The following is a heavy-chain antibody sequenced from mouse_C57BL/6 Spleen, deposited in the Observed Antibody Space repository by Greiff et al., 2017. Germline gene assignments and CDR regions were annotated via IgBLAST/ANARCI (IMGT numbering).Heavy chain of an antibody. CDR1: GFTFSDYG. J-gene: IGHJ4*01. D-gene: IGHD2-1*01. V-gene: IGHV5-17*01. Sequence: EVQLQESGGGLVKPGGSLKLSCAASGFTFSDYGMHWVRQAPGKGLEWVAYISSGSSTIYYADTVKGRFTFSRDNANNTLFLQMTSLRSEDTAMYYCAGNYEWDNDARDYWGQGTSVTVSS. CDR2: ISSGSSTI. CDR3: AGNYEWDNDARDY.